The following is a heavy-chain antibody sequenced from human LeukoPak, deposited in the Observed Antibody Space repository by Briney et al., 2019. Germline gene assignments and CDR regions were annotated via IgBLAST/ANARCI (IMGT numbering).Heavy chain of an antibody. D-gene: IGHD4-17*01. Sequence: SETLSLTCTVSGGSISSSSDYWGWIRQAPGKGLEWIGSIYYHENTYYNSSLKSRVTISVDTSKNQFSLKLNSVTAADTAVYYCARRQTTVTTPNWFDPWGQGTLVTVSS. CDR3: ARRQTTVTTPNWFDP. CDR1: GGSISSSSDY. CDR2: IYYHENT. J-gene: IGHJ5*02. V-gene: IGHV4-39*01.